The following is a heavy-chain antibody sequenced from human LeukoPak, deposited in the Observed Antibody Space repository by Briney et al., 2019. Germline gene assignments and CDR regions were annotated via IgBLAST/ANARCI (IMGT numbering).Heavy chain of an antibody. J-gene: IGHJ6*04. CDR3: ARPLATARRRTPQDV. D-gene: IGHD6-13*01. V-gene: IGHV4-61*02. CDR2: IYTSGST. Sequence: PSETLSLTCTVSGGSISSGSYYWSWIRQPAGKGLEWIGRIYTSGSTNYNPSLKSRVTISVDTSKNQFSLKLSSVTAADTAVYYCARPLATARRRTPQDVWGKGTSVTVSS. CDR1: GGSISSGSYY.